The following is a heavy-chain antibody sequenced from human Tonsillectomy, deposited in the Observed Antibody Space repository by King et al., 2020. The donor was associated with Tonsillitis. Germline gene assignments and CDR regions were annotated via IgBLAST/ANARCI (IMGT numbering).Heavy chain of an antibody. D-gene: IGHD7-27*01. CDR1: GYTFTGYY. CDR2: SNPKSGGT. J-gene: IGHJ4*02. V-gene: IGHV1-2*02. CDR3: ASFLTGEGY. Sequence: QLVQSGAEVKKPGASVKVSCNASGYTFTGYYMHWVRQAPGQGLEWMGWSNPKSGGTNDAQKFQGRGTITRDTSISTANMELSRRGSDDTAVYYCASFLTGEGYWGQGTLVTVSS.